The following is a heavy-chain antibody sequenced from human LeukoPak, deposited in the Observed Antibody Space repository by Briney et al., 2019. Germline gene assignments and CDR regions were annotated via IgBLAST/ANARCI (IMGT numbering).Heavy chain of an antibody. V-gene: IGHV3-21*01. CDR1: GFTFSSYS. CDR2: ISSSSSYI. Sequence: GGSLRLFCAASGFTFSSYSKNWVRQAPGKGLEGVSSISSSSSYIYYADSVKGRFNNSRDNAKNSLYLQMNSLRAEDTAVYYCASDSSSSWYYYYYMHVWGKGTTLTVSS. D-gene: IGHD6-13*01. CDR3: ASDSSSSWYYYYYMHV. J-gene: IGHJ6*03.